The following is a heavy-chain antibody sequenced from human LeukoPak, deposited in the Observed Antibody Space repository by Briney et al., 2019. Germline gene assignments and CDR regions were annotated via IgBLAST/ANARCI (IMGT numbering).Heavy chain of an antibody. J-gene: IGHJ4*02. D-gene: IGHD6-19*01. CDR3: ARLSRFGAPASGWAFDY. V-gene: IGHV3-11*01. Sequence: GGSLRLSCAASGFTFSDYYMSWIRQAPGKGLEWVSYISSSGSTIYYADSVKGRFTISSDNAKNSLYLQMNSLRAEDTAVYYCARLSRFGAPASGWAFDYWGQGTLVTVSS. CDR1: GFTFSDYY. CDR2: ISSSGSTI.